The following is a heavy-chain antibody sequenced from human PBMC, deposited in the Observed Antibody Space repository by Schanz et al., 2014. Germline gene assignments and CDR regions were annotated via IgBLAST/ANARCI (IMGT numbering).Heavy chain of an antibody. J-gene: IGHJ4*02. D-gene: IGHD6-19*01. CDR2: IKQDGSEK. CDR3: GRDYSGGALDY. CDR1: GFTFSRYW. Sequence: EVQLVESGGGLVQPGGSLRLSCAASGFTFSRYWMSWVRQAPGKGLQWVANIKQDGSEKYYVDSVKGRFTLSRDNSKNTMDLQMNSLRPEDTAVYYCGRDYSGGALDYWGQGTLVTVSS. V-gene: IGHV3-7*01.